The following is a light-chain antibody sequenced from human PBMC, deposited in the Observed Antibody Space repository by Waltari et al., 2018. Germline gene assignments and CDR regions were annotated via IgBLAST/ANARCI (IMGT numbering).Light chain of an antibody. CDR2: DSS. CDR3: QHRINWPST. Sequence: EIVLTQSPATLSFSPGERGTISCRASQSINNYLAWYQQRPGQAPRLLVYDSSNRAPGIPARFSGSGSGTDFTLTISSLEPEDIAVYYCQHRINWPSTFGQGTRLEIK. CDR1: QSINNY. J-gene: IGKJ5*01. V-gene: IGKV3-11*01.